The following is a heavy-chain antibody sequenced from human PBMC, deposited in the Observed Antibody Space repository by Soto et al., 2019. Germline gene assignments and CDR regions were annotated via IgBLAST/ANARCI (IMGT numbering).Heavy chain of an antibody. Sequence: ESGPTLVNPTQTLTLTCIFSGFSLRTSRVGVGWIRQPPGKALEWLGFIYWNDDKRYSPSLKSRLTITKDTSKNQVVLTMTNMDPVDTATYYCAKSGSSGWYGWFDPRGQGTLVTVSS. CDR1: GFSLRTSRVG. D-gene: IGHD6-19*01. CDR3: AKSGSSGWYGWFDP. V-gene: IGHV2-5*01. J-gene: IGHJ5*02. CDR2: IYWNDDK.